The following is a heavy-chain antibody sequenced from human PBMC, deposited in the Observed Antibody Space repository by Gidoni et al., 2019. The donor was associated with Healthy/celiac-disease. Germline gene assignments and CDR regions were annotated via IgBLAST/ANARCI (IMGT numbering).Heavy chain of an antibody. CDR1: GFTVSSSY. CDR3: ARLRSDAFDI. J-gene: IGHJ3*02. Sequence: EVQLVESGGSLIQPGGSLRLACDASGFTVSSSYMSWDRQARGKGLEWVSVIYSGGSTYHADYVKCRFTISRDNSKNTLYLQMNSLRAEDTAVYYCARLRSDAFDIWGQGTMVTVSS. V-gene: IGHV3-53*01. CDR2: IYSGGST. D-gene: IGHD4-17*01.